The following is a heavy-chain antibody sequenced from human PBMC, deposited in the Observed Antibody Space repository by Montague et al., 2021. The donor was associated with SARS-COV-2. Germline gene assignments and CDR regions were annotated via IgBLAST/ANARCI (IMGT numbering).Heavy chain of an antibody. CDR2: INHSGST. J-gene: IGHJ6*02. CDR3: ARRGYSYYYYGMDV. Sequence: SETLSLTCAVYGGSFSGYYWSWIRQPPGKGMEWIGEINHSGSTNYNPSLKSRVTISVDTTKNQSSLKLSSVTAADTAVYYCARRGYSYYYYGMDVWGQGTMVTVSS. CDR1: GGSFSGYY. V-gene: IGHV4-34*01. D-gene: IGHD5-24*01.